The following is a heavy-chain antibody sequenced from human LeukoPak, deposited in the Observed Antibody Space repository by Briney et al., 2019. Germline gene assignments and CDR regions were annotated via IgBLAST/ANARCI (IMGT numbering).Heavy chain of an antibody. V-gene: IGHV1-2*02. D-gene: IGHD1-26*01. Sequence: SVKVSCKASGYTFTGYYMHWARQAPGQGLEWMGWINPNSGGTNYAQKFQGRVTMTRDTSISPAYMELSRLRSDDTAVYYCARRVGADDAFDIWGQGTMVTVSS. CDR2: INPNSGGT. J-gene: IGHJ3*02. CDR1: GYTFTGYY. CDR3: ARRVGADDAFDI.